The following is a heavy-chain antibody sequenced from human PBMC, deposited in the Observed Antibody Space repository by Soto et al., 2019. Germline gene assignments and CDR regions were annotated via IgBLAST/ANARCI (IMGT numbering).Heavy chain of an antibody. CDR1: GGSITSYR. J-gene: IGHJ4*02. CDR3: ARESGDNWDYEAY. V-gene: IGHV4-4*07. D-gene: IGHD1-7*01. Sequence: QVQLQESGPGLVRPLETLSLTCKVSGGSITSYRWSWIRQSAGKGLEWIGRINTSGNTHYNPSLKRRVTVSIDTSQNQLFLTVTSVTAADSAVYYCARESGDNWDYEAYWGQGTPVTVSS. CDR2: INTSGNT.